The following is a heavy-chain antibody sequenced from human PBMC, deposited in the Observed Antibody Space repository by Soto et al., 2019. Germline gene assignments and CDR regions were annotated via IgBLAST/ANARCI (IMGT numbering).Heavy chain of an antibody. CDR2: IYYSGST. CDR1: GGSISSGDYY. Sequence: QVQLQESGPGLVKPSQTLSLTCTVSGGSISSGDYYWSWIRQPPGKGLEWLGYIYYSGSTYYNPSLNSLLTISVDPAKNQFALKLSSVTAADTAVYYCARGPDYDILPGYLYIRFDYLGQGTLVTVSS. J-gene: IGHJ4*02. CDR3: ARGPDYDILPGYLYIRFDY. V-gene: IGHV4-30-4*01. D-gene: IGHD3-9*01.